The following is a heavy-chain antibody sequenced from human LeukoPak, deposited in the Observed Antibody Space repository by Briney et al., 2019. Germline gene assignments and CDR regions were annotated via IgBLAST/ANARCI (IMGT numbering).Heavy chain of an antibody. CDR2: FDPEDGET. D-gene: IGHD6-19*01. V-gene: IGHV1-24*01. Sequence: ASVKVSCKVSGYTLAELSMHWVRQAPGKGLEWMGGFDPEDGETIYAQKFQGRVTMTEDTSTDTACMELSSLRSEDTAVYYCATGVGQVSSGRDYWGQGTLVTVSS. CDR3: ATGVGQVSSGRDY. CDR1: GYTLAELS. J-gene: IGHJ4*02.